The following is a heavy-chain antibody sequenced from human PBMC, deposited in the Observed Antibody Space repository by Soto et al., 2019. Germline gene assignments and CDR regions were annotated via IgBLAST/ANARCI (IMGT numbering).Heavy chain of an antibody. J-gene: IGHJ6*02. Sequence: GGSLRLSCAASGFTFSNDWMHWVRQGAGKGLVWVSRINMDGSRTNYADSVRGRFTISRDNAKNTVYLQMNSLRAEDTAIYYCAATVTSFYYYYVMDVWGQGSTVTVSS. CDR2: INMDGSRT. V-gene: IGHV3-74*01. D-gene: IGHD4-4*01. CDR1: GFTFSNDW. CDR3: AATVTSFYYYYVMDV.